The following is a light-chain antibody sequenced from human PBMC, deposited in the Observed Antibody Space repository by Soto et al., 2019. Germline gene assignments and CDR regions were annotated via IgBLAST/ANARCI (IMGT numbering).Light chain of an antibody. Sequence: QSVLTQPPSVSGAPGQRVTISCTGSSSTIGAGYDVHWYQHLPGTAPKLLIFSNSNRPSGVPDRFSGSKSGTSASLAISGLQAEDEADYYCLSFDSTSLTGSRVFGTGTKLTVL. J-gene: IGLJ1*01. CDR3: LSFDSTSLTGSRV. CDR2: SNS. V-gene: IGLV1-40*01. CDR1: SSTIGAGYD.